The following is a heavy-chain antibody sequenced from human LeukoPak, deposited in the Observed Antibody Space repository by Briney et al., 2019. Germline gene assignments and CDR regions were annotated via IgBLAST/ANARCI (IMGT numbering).Heavy chain of an antibody. CDR3: TTDGSLRYFDH. D-gene: IGHD3-9*01. CDR1: GFTFSSYA. J-gene: IGHJ4*02. V-gene: IGHV3-30*04. Sequence: GGSLRLSCAASGFTFSSYAMHWVRQAPGKGLEWVAVISYDGSNKYYADSVKGRFTISRDNSKNTLYLQMNSLKTEDTAVYYCTTDGSLRYFDHWGQGTLVTVSS. CDR2: ISYDGSNK.